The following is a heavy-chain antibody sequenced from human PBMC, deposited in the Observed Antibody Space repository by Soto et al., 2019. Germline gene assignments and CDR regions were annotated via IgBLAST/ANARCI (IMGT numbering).Heavy chain of an antibody. V-gene: IGHV3-72*01. J-gene: IGHJ6*02. CDR2: SRDKPQGYST. CDR1: GFTLSDHY. Sequence: EVQLVESGGGLVQPGGSLRLSCAGSGFTLSDHYIDWVRQAPGKGLEWVGRSRDKPQGYSTAYAASVKGRFTTSRDESKNSAYLQMNSLKTEDTAVYYCARGGKERFRGSGMDVWGQGTTVTVS. D-gene: IGHD1-1*01. CDR3: ARGGKERFRGSGMDV.